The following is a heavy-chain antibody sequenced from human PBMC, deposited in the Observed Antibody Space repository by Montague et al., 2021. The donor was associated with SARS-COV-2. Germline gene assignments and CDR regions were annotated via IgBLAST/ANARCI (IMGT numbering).Heavy chain of an antibody. CDR2: IYYSGST. CDR1: GGSISSSSYY. J-gene: IGHJ4*02. D-gene: IGHD3-22*01. V-gene: IGHV4-39*01. Sequence: SETLSLTCTVSGGSISSSSYYWGWIRQPPGKGLEWIGSIYYSGSTYYNPSLKSRVTISVDTSKNQFSLKLSSATAADTAVYSCARHGKTLIAMIVVVIGYFDYWGQGTLVTVSS. CDR3: ARHGKTLIAMIVVVIGYFDY.